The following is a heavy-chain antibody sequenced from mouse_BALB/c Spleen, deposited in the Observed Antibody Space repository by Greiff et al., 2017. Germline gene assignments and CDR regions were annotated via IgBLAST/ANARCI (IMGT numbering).Heavy chain of an antibody. J-gene: IGHJ4*01. CDR2: ISYSGST. CDR3: ARYYGSGDYAMDY. D-gene: IGHD1-2*01. Sequence: EVMLVESGPSLVKPSQTLSLTCSVTGDSITSGYWNWIRKFPGNKLEYMGYISYSGSTYYNPSLKSRISITRDTSKNQYYLQLNSVTTEDTATDYCARYYGSGDYAMDYWGQGTSVTVSS. CDR1: GDSITSGY. V-gene: IGHV3-8*02.